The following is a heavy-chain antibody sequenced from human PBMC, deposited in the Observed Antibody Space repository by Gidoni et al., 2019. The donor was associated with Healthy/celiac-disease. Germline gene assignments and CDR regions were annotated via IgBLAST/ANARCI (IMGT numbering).Heavy chain of an antibody. CDR3: ASPLDTDDAFDI. CDR1: GYTFTYRY. Sequence: QMQLVQSGAEVKKTGSSVKVSCKASGYTFTYRYLHWVRQAPGQALEWMGWITPFNGNTNYAQKFQDRVTITRDRSMSTAYMELSSLRSEDTAMYYCASPLDTDDAFDIWGQGTMVTVSS. V-gene: IGHV1-45*02. D-gene: IGHD1-1*01. J-gene: IGHJ3*02. CDR2: ITPFNGNT.